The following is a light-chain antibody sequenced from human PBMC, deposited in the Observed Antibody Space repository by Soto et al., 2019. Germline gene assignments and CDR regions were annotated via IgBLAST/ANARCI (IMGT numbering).Light chain of an antibody. CDR3: QHYNNWTLPMYT. V-gene: IGKV3-15*01. Sequence: EIVMTQSPATLSVSPGERATLSCRASQSVSSNLAWYQQKPGQAPRLLIYGASTRATGIPARFSGSGSGKEFTLTISSLQSEDFAVYYCQHYNNWTLPMYTFGQGTKLEIK. CDR1: QSVSSN. J-gene: IGKJ2*01. CDR2: GAS.